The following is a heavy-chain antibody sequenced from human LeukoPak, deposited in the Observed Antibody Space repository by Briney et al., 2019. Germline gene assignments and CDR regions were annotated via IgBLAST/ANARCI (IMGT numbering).Heavy chain of an antibody. CDR1: GGSISSSSYY. D-gene: IGHD1-26*01. CDR2: IYYSGST. Sequence: SETLSLTCTVSGGSISSSSYYWGWIRQPPGKGLEWIGNIYYSGSTYYNPSLKSRVTISVDTSKNQFSLKLSSVTAADTAVYYCARHGGSYYADAFDIWGQGTMVTVSS. V-gene: IGHV4-39*01. CDR3: ARHGGSYYADAFDI. J-gene: IGHJ3*02.